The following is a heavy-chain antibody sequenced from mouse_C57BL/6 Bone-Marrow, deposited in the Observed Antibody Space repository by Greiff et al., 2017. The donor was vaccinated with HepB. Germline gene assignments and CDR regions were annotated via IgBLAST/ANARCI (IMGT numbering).Heavy chain of an antibody. Sequence: DVMLVESGGGLVQPKGSLKLSCAASGFSFNTYAMNWVRQAPGKGLEWVARIRSKSNNYATYYADSVKDRFTISRDDSESMLYLQMNNLKTEDTAMYYCVSEGTYGSSYGFAYWGQGTLVTVSA. V-gene: IGHV10-1*01. D-gene: IGHD1-1*01. CDR3: VSEGTYGSSYGFAY. CDR1: GFSFNTYA. J-gene: IGHJ3*01. CDR2: IRSKSNNYAT.